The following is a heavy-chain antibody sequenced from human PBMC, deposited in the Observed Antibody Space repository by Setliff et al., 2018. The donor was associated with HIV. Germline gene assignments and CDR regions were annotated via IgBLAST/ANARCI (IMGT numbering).Heavy chain of an antibody. J-gene: IGHJ4*02. CDR2: ISVSGRST. D-gene: IGHD3-22*01. CDR1: GFTFSNYA. CDR3: ARPQHIYDDSSDDY. V-gene: IGHV3-23*01. Sequence: PGGSLRLSCAASGFTFSNYAMSWVRQAPGKGLEWVSVISVSGRSTYYADSVKGRFTISRDNSKNSLYLQMNSLRAEDTAVYYCARPQHIYDDSSDDYWGQGTLVTVSS.